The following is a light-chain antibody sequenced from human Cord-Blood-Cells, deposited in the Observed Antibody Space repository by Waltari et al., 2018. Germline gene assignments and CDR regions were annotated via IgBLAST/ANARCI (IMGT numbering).Light chain of an antibody. V-gene: IGLV2-23*01. J-gene: IGLJ3*02. CDR2: EGS. Sequence: QSALTPPASVSGSPGQSIIISCTGTISDVWSYNIVYCYQQQPGKAPKLMIYEGSKRPSGVSNRFSGSKSGNTASLTISGLQAEDEADYYCCSYAGSSTWVFGGGTKLTVL. CDR3: CSYAGSSTWV. CDR1: ISDVWSYNI.